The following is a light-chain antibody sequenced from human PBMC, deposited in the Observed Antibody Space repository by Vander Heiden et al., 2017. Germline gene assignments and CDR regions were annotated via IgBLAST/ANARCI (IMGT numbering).Light chain of an antibody. J-gene: IGLJ3*02. CDR3: ASWDDSLSVVL. Sequence: QSILTQPPSASGTPGQRVTIYCSGSSSNIGDGHVNWYQQLPGAAPKVLIYGTSRRPSGVADRFSGSKSGTSATLAISGLRSDDEADYYCASWDDSLSVVLFGGGTRLTVL. CDR2: GTS. V-gene: IGLV1-47*01. CDR1: SSNIGDGH.